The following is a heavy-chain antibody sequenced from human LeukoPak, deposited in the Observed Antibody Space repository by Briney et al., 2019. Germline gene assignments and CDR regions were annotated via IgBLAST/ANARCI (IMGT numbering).Heavy chain of an antibody. D-gene: IGHD5-24*01. CDR1: GFTFSSYS. V-gene: IGHV3-21*01. CDR2: ISSSSSYI. CDR3: ARVRRGGYNAPHAFFVDY. J-gene: IGHJ4*02. Sequence: GGSLRLSCAASGFTFSSYSMNWVREAPGKGLEWVSSISSSSSYIYYADSVKGRFTISRDNAKHSMYLQMNSLRAEDTAVYYCARVRRGGYNAPHAFFVDYWGQGTLVTVSS.